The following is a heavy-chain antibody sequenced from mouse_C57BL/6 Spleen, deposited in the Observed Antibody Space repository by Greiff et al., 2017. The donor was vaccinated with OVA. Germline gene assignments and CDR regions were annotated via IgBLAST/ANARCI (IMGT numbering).Heavy chain of an antibody. CDR1: GYTFTSYW. V-gene: IGHV1-55*01. J-gene: IGHJ4*01. Sequence: QVQLQQPGAELVQPGDSVKMSCKASGYTFTSYWITWVKQRPGQGLEWIGDIYPGSGSTNYNEKFKSKATLTVDTSSSTAYMQLSSLTSEDSAVYYCARGSNYAMDYWGQGTSVTVSS. CDR3: ARGSNYAMDY. D-gene: IGHD1-1*01. CDR2: IYPGSGST.